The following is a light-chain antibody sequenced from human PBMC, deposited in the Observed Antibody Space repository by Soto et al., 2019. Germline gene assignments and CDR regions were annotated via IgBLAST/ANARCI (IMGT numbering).Light chain of an antibody. Sequence: SYELTQPPSVSVAPGKTARITCGGNNIGSKSVHWYQQKQGQAPVLVIYYDSDRPSGIPERFSGSNSGNTATLTISRVEAGDEADYYCQVWASSSDHVVFGGGTKLTVL. CDR2: YDS. V-gene: IGLV3-21*01. CDR1: NIGSKS. CDR3: QVWASSSDHVV. J-gene: IGLJ2*01.